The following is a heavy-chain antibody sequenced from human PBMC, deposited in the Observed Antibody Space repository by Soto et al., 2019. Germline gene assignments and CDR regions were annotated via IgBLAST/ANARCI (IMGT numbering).Heavy chain of an antibody. CDR2: IYWDDNA. CDR1: GFSLTTQGVH. Sequence: QITLKESGPTLVKPTQTLTLTCTFSGFSLTTQGVHVGWIRQPPGKALEWLALIYWDDNAVYSPSLKNRLTTTKDTSKIQVVLTLATVDPVDTATYYCVYRDFGDYFFQFWGQGILVNVSS. V-gene: IGHV2-5*02. CDR3: VYRDFGDYFFQF. D-gene: IGHD4-17*01. J-gene: IGHJ4*02.